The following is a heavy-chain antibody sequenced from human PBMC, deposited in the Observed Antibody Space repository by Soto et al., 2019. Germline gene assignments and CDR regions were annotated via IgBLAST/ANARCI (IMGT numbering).Heavy chain of an antibody. J-gene: IGHJ4*02. D-gene: IGHD1-26*01. CDR3: ARSRGGSYFGAGYYFDY. V-gene: IGHV1-69*01. CDR2: IIPIFGTA. CDR1: GGTFSSYA. Sequence: QVQLVQSGAEVKKPGSSVKVSCKASGGTFSSYAISWVRQAPGQGLEWMGGIIPIFGTANYAQKFQGRVTIPADESTSTAYMELSSLRSEDTAVYYCARSRGGSYFGAGYYFDYWGQGTLVTVSS.